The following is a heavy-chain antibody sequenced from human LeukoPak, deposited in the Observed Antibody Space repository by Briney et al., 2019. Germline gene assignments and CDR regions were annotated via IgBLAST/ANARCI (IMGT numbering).Heavy chain of an antibody. J-gene: IGHJ4*02. CDR3: VKEKSYYDY. CDR2: ISSDGATS. Sequence: SGGSLMRSCSTSGFTFSSSPMHWVRQAPGKGLEYVSAISSDGATSYYSDSLKDRFTISRDNSKSTLFLQMRYLRVEDTAVYYCVKEKSYYDYWGQGTLVTVSS. CDR1: GFTFSSSP. V-gene: IGHV3-64D*06.